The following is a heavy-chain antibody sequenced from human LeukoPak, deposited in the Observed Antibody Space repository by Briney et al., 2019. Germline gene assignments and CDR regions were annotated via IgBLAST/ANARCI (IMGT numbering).Heavy chain of an antibody. Sequence: SVKVSCKASGGTFSSYAISWVRQAPGQGLEWMGGIIHIFGTANYAQKFQGRVTITADESTSTAYMELSSLRFEDTAVYYCARGQRGYSGYDLNYWGQGTLVTVSS. CDR2: IIHIFGTA. CDR3: ARGQRGYSGYDLNY. V-gene: IGHV1-69*13. J-gene: IGHJ4*02. CDR1: GGTFSSYA. D-gene: IGHD5-12*01.